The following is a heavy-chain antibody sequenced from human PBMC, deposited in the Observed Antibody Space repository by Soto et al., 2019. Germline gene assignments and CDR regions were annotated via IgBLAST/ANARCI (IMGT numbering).Heavy chain of an antibody. J-gene: IGHJ4*02. CDR1: GDSVSGNSAA. Sequence: PSQTLSLTCAISGDSVSGNSAAWNWIRQSPSRGLEWLGRTYYRSKWYNDYAVSVKSRITATPDTSKNQLSLHLNSVTPEDTAVHYCAREFHYYESSDSYFDYWGQGDPVTVSS. CDR2: TYYRSKWYN. CDR3: AREFHYYESSDSYFDY. D-gene: IGHD3-16*01. V-gene: IGHV6-1*01.